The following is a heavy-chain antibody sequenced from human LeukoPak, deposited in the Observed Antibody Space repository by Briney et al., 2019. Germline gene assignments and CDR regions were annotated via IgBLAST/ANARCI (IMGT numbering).Heavy chain of an antibody. CDR2: IIPIFGTA. CDR3: AREAYTIFGVVSLEGYFDY. V-gene: IGHV1-69*06. Sequence: GASVKVSCKASGGTFSSYAISWVRQAPGQGLEWMGGIIPIFGTANYAQKFQGRVTITADKSTSTAYMELSSLRSEDTAVYYCAREAYTIFGVVSLEGYFDYWGQGTLVTVSS. CDR1: GGTFSSYA. D-gene: IGHD3-3*01. J-gene: IGHJ4*02.